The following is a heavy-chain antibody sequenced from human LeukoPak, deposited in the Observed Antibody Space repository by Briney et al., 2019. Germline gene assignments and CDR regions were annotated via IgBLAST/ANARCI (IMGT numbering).Heavy chain of an antibody. Sequence: SETLSLTCTVSGGSISSGGYYWSWIRQPPGKGLEWIGYIYHSGSTYYNPSLKSRVTISVDRSKNQFSLKLSSVTAADTAVYYCAREGVGATKKAYYFDYWGQGTLVTVSS. CDR3: AREGVGATKKAYYFDY. J-gene: IGHJ4*02. V-gene: IGHV4-30-2*01. CDR1: GGSISSGGYY. D-gene: IGHD1-26*01. CDR2: IYHSGST.